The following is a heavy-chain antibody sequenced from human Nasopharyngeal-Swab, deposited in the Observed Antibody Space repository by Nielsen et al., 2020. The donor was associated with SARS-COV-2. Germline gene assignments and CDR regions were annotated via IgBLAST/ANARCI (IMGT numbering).Heavy chain of an antibody. V-gene: IGHV5-51*01. J-gene: IGHJ6*02. CDR3: ARPRMDRYYYYGMDV. D-gene: IGHD1-14*01. CDR1: GYSFTSYW. Sequence: GGSLRLSCKGSGYSFTSYWTGWVRQMPGKGLEWMGIIYPGDSDTRYSPSFQGQVTISADKSISTAYLQWSSLKASDTAMYYCARPRMDRYYYYGMDVWGQGTTVTVSS. CDR2: IYPGDSDT.